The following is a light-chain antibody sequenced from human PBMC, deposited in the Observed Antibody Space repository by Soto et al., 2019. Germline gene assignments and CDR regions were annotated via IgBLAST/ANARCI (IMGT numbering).Light chain of an antibody. V-gene: IGKV1-5*01. CDR3: QQYYSYPRT. CDR1: QTISSW. Sequence: IQVTQSPSTLSGSVGYRVTITCRASQTISSWLAWYQQKPGKAPKLLIYAAYNLQSGVPSRFSGSGSGTDFTLTISCLQSEDFATYYCQQYYSYPRTFGQGTKVDIK. CDR2: AAY. J-gene: IGKJ1*01.